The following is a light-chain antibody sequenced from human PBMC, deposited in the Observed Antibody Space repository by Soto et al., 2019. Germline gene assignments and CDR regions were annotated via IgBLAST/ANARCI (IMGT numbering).Light chain of an antibody. CDR2: KAS. CDR1: QSICSG. CDR3: QRYNSYSEA. Sequence: DIPMKQSPSTLPAPVGGRVTNTCRASQSICSGLAWYQQRPGKAPNLLIYKASTLKSGVTSRFSGTGSGTEFTLTISSLQPDDFATYYCQRYNSYSEAFGQGTKVDIK. J-gene: IGKJ1*01. V-gene: IGKV1-5*03.